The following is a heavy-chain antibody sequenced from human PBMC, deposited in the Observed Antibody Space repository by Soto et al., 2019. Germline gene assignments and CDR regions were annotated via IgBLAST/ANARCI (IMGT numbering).Heavy chain of an antibody. CDR2: IYYSGST. Sequence: PSETLSLTCTVSGDSISRYYWSWIRQPPGKGLEWIGYIYYSGSTNYNPSLKSRDTISVETAKNQFSLKISSVTAADTAVYYCARYAVDYSSPSYYYYYMDVWGTGTTVTVSS. CDR3: ARYAVDYSSPSYYYYYMDV. J-gene: IGHJ6*03. V-gene: IGHV4-59*08. D-gene: IGHD6-19*01. CDR1: GDSISRYY.